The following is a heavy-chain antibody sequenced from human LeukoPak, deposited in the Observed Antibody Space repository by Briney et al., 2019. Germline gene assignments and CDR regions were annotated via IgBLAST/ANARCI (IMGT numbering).Heavy chain of an antibody. Sequence: SVTLSFKASVGTFSSYAISWVRQAPGQGLGWMGGIIPIFGRANYAQKFQGRVMITADESTSTAYMELSRLRSEDTAGYYCARGYLFAKLDYYYDYGRDVWGEGTTVTVSS. J-gene: IGHJ6*04. CDR1: VGTFSSYA. CDR2: IIPIFGRA. V-gene: IGHV1-69*13. D-gene: IGHD1-1*01. CDR3: ARGYLFAKLDYYYDYGRDV.